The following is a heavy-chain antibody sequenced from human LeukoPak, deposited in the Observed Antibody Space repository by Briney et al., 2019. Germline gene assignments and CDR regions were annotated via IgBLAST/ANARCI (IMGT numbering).Heavy chain of an antibody. CDR1: GYTFTSYD. CDR3: ARDPPAVAGRGDDY. D-gene: IGHD6-19*01. CDR2: INPSGGST. Sequence: ASVKVSCKASGYTFTSYDINWVRQAPGQGLEWMGIINPSGGSTSYAQKFQGRVTMTRDTSTSTVYMELRSLRSDDTAVYYCARDPPAVAGRGDDYWGQGTLVTVSS. J-gene: IGHJ4*02. V-gene: IGHV1-46*01.